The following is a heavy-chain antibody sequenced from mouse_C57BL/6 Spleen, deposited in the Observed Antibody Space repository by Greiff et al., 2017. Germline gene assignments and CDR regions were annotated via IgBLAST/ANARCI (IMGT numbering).Heavy chain of an antibody. Sequence: VKLQESGAELVKPGASVKISCKASGYAFSSYWMNWVKQRPGKGLEWIGQFYPGDGDTNYNGKFKGKATLTADKSSSTAYMQLSSLTSEDSAVYFCARSSALLPGDYWGQGTTLTVAS. J-gene: IGHJ2*01. CDR1: GYAFSSYW. CDR2: FYPGDGDT. V-gene: IGHV1-80*01. CDR3: ARSSALLPGDY. D-gene: IGHD1-1*01.